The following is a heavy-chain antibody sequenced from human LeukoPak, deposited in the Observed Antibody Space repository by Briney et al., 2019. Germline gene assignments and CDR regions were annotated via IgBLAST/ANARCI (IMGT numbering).Heavy chain of an antibody. J-gene: IGHJ4*02. Sequence: PGGSLRHSCAASGFTFSNYTMNWVRQAPGKGLEWVPSITSSTYLYYADSVKGRFTIYRDNAKNSLYLQMSSLRAEDTAVYYCARDNRSSGWWGASGYWGQGTLVTVSS. CDR3: ARDNRSSGWWGASGY. CDR1: GFTFSNYT. D-gene: IGHD6-19*01. CDR2: ITSSTYL. V-gene: IGHV3-21*01.